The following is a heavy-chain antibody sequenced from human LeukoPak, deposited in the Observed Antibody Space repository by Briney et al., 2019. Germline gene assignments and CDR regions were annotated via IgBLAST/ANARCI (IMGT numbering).Heavy chain of an antibody. V-gene: IGHV3-23*03. CDR3: AKEGAAMVRGVSYYYYYMDV. D-gene: IGHD3-10*01. J-gene: IGHJ6*03. CDR1: GFTFSSYW. Sequence: GGSLRLSCAASGFTFSSYWMSWVRQAPGKGLEWVSVIYSGGSTYYADSVKGRFTISRDNSKNTLYLQMNSLRAEDTAVYYCAKEGAAMVRGVSYYYYYMDVWGKGTTVTISS. CDR2: IYSGGST.